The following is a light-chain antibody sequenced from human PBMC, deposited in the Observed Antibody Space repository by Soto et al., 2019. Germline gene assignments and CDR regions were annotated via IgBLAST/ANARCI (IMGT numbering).Light chain of an antibody. CDR3: QQYNTYPLT. CDR2: KAS. CDR1: QSISTW. J-gene: IGKJ4*01. V-gene: IGKV1-5*03. Sequence: DIQMTQSPSTLSASVGARVTITCRASQSISTWWAWYQQKPGKAPKILIYKASSLEGGVPSRFSGSGSGTEFNITISSLQPDDFATYYCQQYNTYPLTFGGGTTVEIK.